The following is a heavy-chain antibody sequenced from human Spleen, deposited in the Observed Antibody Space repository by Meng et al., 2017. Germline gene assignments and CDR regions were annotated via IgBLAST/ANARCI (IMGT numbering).Heavy chain of an antibody. CDR2: IYHSGST. J-gene: IGHJ4*02. Sequence: ESLKISCAASGFTFSSYAMHWIRQPPGKGLEWIGTIYHSGSTYYNPSLKSRVTISVDTSKNQFSLKLTSVTAADTAVYYCARLVQNVDTAMVHFDYWGQGTLVTVSS. CDR3: ARLVQNVDTAMVHFDY. V-gene: IGHV4-38-2*01. D-gene: IGHD5-18*01. CDR1: GFTFSSYA.